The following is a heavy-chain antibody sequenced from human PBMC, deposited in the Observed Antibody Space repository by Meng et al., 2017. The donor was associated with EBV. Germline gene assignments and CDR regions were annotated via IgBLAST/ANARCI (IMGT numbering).Heavy chain of an antibody. V-gene: IGHV4-61*01. Sequence: EQLQESDPGLVKPSDTLSLTCTVSGGSVSSGSYYWSWIRQPPGKGLEWIGYIYYSGSTNYNPSLKSRVTISVDTSKNQFSLKLSSVTAADTAVYYCARGRYYGDYFWFDPWGQGTLVTVSS. CDR3: ARGRYYGDYFWFDP. CDR1: GGSVSSGSYY. D-gene: IGHD4-17*01. J-gene: IGHJ5*02. CDR2: IYYSGST.